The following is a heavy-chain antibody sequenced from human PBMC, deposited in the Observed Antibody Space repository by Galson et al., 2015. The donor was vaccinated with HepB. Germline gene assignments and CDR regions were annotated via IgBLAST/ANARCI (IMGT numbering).Heavy chain of an antibody. J-gene: IGHJ6*02. CDR1: GFTFSTYG. CDR2: ISFDGRKT. CDR3: AKDGLYCSSANCYHYYYYYNGMDA. D-gene: IGHD2-2*01. Sequence: SLRLSCAASGFTFSTYGMHWGRQAPGKGLEWVASISFDGRKTYYVDSVQGRFTISRDNSNNTLYLQMNSLRAEDTAVYYCAKDGLYCSSANCYHYYYYYNGMDAWGQGTTVTVSS. V-gene: IGHV3-30*18.